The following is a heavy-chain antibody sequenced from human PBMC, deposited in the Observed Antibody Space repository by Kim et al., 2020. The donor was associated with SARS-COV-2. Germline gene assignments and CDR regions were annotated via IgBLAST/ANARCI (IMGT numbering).Heavy chain of an antibody. CDR1: GYTFTSNA. CDR3: AREKSLGYCGSTSCYDGDAFDI. J-gene: IGHJ3*02. D-gene: IGHD2-2*01. V-gene: IGHV7-4-1*02. Sequence: ASVKVSCKASGYTFTSNAMNWVRQAPGQGLEWMGWINTNTGNPTSAQGFTGRFVFSSDTSVTTAYLQISSLKAEDTAVYYCAREKSLGYCGSTSCYDGDAFDIWGQGTMVTVSS. CDR2: INTNTGNP.